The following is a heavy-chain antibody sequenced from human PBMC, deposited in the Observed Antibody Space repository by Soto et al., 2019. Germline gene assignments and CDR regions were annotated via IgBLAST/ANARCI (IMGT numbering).Heavy chain of an antibody. D-gene: IGHD6-13*01. CDR1: GFTFSSYG. CDR3: AKDESIAAAGIMSALDFDY. Sequence: GGSLRLSCAASGFTFSSYGMHWVRQAPGKGLEWVAVISYDGSNKYYADSVKGRFTISRDNSKNTLYLQMNSLRAEDTAVYYCAKDESIAAAGIMSALDFDYWGQGTLVTVSS. CDR2: ISYDGSNK. J-gene: IGHJ4*02. V-gene: IGHV3-30*18.